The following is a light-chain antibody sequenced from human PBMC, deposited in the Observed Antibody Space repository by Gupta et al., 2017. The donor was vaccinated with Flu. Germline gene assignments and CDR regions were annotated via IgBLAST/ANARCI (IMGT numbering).Light chain of an antibody. V-gene: IGKV1-5*03. CDR1: QTISTW. CDR2: KAS. J-gene: IGKJ1*01. CDR3: QCEDNYPWT. Sequence: IQMTQSPSTLSASVGDRVTITCRASQTISTWLAWYQQKPGKAPNLLIYKASTLESGVPSRFSGSGSGAEFILTTSSRQPDDFATYYCQCEDNYPWTFGQGTKVEIK.